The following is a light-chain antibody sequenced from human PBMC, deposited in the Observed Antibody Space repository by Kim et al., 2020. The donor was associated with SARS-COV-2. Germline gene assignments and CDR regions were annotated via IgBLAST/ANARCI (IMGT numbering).Light chain of an antibody. J-gene: IGLJ3*02. Sequence: GQRVNISCTGDRSNIGAGYDVHWYQQLPGAAPKLLIYGNIHRPSGVPDRFSGSKSATSASLAITELQTEDEADYYCQSYDSSLRGVFGGGTQLTVL. CDR1: RSNIGAGYD. V-gene: IGLV1-40*01. CDR3: QSYDSSLRGV. CDR2: GNI.